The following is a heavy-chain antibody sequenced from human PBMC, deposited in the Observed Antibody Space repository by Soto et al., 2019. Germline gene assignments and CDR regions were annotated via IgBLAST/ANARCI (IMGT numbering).Heavy chain of an antibody. CDR2: IYYSGST. CDR3: ATIPIVGTKPYYFNS. CDR1: GGSFDITSSY. J-gene: IGHJ4*02. V-gene: IGHV4-39*01. Sequence: LQLQESGPGLVKPSETLSLTCTVSGGSFDITSSYWAWVRQPPGKGLEWIAYIYYSGSTYYNPSLKNRITISVDTSTNQLPLRLSSVTAADTAVHYCATIPIVGTKPYYFNSWGQGTLVTVSS. D-gene: IGHD1-1*01.